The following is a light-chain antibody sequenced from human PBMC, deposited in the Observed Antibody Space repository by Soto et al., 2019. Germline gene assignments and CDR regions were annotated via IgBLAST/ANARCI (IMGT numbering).Light chain of an antibody. J-gene: IGKJ4*01. CDR2: TAS. V-gene: IGKV1-39*01. CDR1: QSINNY. CDR3: HQNYGTPLT. Sequence: DIQMTQSPSSLSASLGDRVTITCRASQSINNYLSWFQQKPGKAPKLLIFTASTLQSGVPSRFSGSGSGTDFTLTITNLQPEDFATYYCHQNYGTPLTFGGGTKVEIK.